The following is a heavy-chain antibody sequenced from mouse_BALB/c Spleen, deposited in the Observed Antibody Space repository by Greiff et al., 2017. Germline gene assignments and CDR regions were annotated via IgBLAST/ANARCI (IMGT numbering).Heavy chain of an antibody. CDR3: ARYGNYSYWYFDV. Sequence: QVQLQQSGAELAKPGASVKMSCKASGYTFTSYWMHWVKQRPGQGLEWIGYINPSTGYTEYNQKFKDKATLTADKSSSTAYMQLSSLTSEDSAVYYCARYGNYSYWYFDVWGAGTTVTVSS. D-gene: IGHD2-1*01. V-gene: IGHV1-7*01. J-gene: IGHJ1*01. CDR2: INPSTGYT. CDR1: GYTFTSYW.